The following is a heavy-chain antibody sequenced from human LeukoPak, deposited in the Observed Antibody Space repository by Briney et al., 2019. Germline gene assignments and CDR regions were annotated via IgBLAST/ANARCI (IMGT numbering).Heavy chain of an antibody. CDR2: IIPIFGTA. CDR3: ARFDSSGYSN. Sequence: ASVKVSCKASGGTFNSYAISWVRQAPGQGLEWMGGIIPIFGTANYAQKFQGRVTITTDESTSTAYMELSSLRSEDTAVYYCARFDSSGYSNWGQGTLVTVSS. CDR1: GGTFNSYA. J-gene: IGHJ4*02. D-gene: IGHD3-22*01. V-gene: IGHV1-69*05.